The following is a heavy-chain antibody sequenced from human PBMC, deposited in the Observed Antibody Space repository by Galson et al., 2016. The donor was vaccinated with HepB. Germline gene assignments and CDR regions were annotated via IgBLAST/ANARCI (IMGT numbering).Heavy chain of an antibody. CDR2: IRSKAFGGTA. CDR3: ARDAKPYIHRSAWDYFFDS. D-gene: IGHD6-19*01. V-gene: IGHV3-49*03. Sequence: SLRLSCAGSGFTFGDYVMSWFRQPPGKGLQWLGFIRSKAFGGTAEYAASAKGRVSILRDDSKSIAYLQVDGLETDATAVYFCARDAKPYIHRSAWDYFFDSWGQGTLVTVSS. CDR1: GFTFGDYV. J-gene: IGHJ4*02.